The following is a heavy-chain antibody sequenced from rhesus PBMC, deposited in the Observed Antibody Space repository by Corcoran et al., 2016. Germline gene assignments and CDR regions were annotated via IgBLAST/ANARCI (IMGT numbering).Heavy chain of an antibody. D-gene: IGHD5-36*01. CDR3: ARAPAGYSYGHYGLDS. J-gene: IGHJ6*01. Sequence: QVQLQESGPGLVKPSETLSLTCADSGYSISSNYWSWIRQTPGNGLEWIGYIYGSCVSTYYHPALKRRFTISTGTAKNQCSLKRSSVTAADTAVYYCARAPAGYSYGHYGLDSWGQGVVVTVSS. V-gene: IGHV4-160*01. CDR1: GYSISSNY. CDR2: IYGSCVST.